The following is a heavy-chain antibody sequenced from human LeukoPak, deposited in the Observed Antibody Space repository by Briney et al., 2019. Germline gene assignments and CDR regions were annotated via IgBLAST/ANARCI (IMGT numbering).Heavy chain of an antibody. Sequence: SETLSLTCAVYGGSFSGYYWSWIRQPPGKGLEGIGEINHNGSTNYNPSLTSRVTISVDTSKNQFSLKLSSVTAADTAVYYCARGWNCSGGSCYSRVGYFDYWGQGTLVTVSS. CDR2: INHNGST. CDR3: ARGWNCSGGSCYSRVGYFDY. CDR1: GGSFSGYY. J-gene: IGHJ4*02. V-gene: IGHV4-34*01. D-gene: IGHD2-15*01.